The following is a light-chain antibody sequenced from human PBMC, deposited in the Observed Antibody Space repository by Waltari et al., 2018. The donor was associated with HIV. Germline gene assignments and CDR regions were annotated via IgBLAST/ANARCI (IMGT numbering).Light chain of an antibody. CDR2: SND. CDR1: RSNIGSKT. J-gene: IGLJ2*01. V-gene: IGLV1-44*01. Sequence: QSVLTQPPSASGPPGQRVTISCSGSRSNIGSKTVNWYQQLPGTAPKLLIYSNDHRPSGVPDRFSGSKSGTSSSLAISGLQSEDEAGYYCAAWDVSLNGLVFGGGTKVTVL. CDR3: AAWDVSLNGLV.